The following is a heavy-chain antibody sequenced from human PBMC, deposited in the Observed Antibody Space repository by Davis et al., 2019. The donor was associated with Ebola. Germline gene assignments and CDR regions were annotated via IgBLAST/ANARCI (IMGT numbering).Heavy chain of an antibody. V-gene: IGHV1-3*01. CDR1: GGTFSSYA. CDR3: ARGGVKLGSRAFDI. D-gene: IGHD7-27*01. Sequence: ASVKVSCKASGGTFSSYAISWVRQAPGQRLEWMGWINAGNGNTKYSQKFQGRVTITRGTSASTAYMELSSLRSEDTAVYYCARGGVKLGSRAFDIWGQGTMVTVSS. J-gene: IGHJ3*02. CDR2: INAGNGNT.